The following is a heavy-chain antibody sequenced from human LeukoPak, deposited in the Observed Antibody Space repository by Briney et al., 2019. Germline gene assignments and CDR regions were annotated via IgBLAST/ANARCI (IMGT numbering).Heavy chain of an antibody. CDR1: GFTFRSYW. CDR3: ARALYGYFDY. D-gene: IGHD2/OR15-2a*01. Sequence: PGGSLRLSCAASGFTFRSYWMTWVRQAPGKGLEWVANIKEDGSEKYYVDSVKGRFTISRDNAKKSLYLQMNSLRAEDTAVYHCARALYGYFDYWGQGTLVTVSS. V-gene: IGHV3-7*05. CDR2: IKEDGSEK. J-gene: IGHJ4*02.